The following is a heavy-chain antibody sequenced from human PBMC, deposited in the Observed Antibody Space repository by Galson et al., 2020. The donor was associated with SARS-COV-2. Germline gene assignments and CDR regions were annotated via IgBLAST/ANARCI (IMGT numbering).Heavy chain of an antibody. J-gene: IGHJ1*01. Sequence: SETLSLTCAVSGTSISSGSYSWNWIRQPPGKGLEWIRYISHSGGTYYNPSLKRRVTISGDRSKNQFSLRLSSVTGADTAVYYCFRLHYREY. D-gene: IGHD1-26*01. V-gene: IGHV4-30-2*01. CDR1: GTSISSGSYS. CDR2: ISHSGGT. CDR3: FRLHYREY.